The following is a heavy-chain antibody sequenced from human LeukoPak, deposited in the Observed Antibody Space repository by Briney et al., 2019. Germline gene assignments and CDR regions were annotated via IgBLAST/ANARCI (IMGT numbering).Heavy chain of an antibody. J-gene: IGHJ4*02. CDR1: GGSFSGYY. V-gene: IGHV4-34*01. CDR2: TNHSGRT. CDR3: ARRRYTRAYGSRPLPTSSGWYYFDY. Sequence: SENLSLTCAVYGGSFSGYYWSWIRQPPGKELEWIGETNHSGRTNSNPSLKSRVTISVDTSKNQFSLKLSSVTAADTAVYYCARRRYTRAYGSRPLPTSSGWYYFDYWGQGTLVTVSS. D-gene: IGHD6-19*01.